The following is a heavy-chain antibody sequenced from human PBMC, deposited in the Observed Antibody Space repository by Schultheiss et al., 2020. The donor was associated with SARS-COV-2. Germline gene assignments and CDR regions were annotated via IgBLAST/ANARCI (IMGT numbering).Heavy chain of an antibody. CDR1: GFTFSSYS. Sequence: GGSLRLSCAASGFTFSSYSMNWVRQPPGKGLEWVSYISSSSSTIYYADSVKGRFTISRDNAKNSLYLQMNSLRAEDTAVYYCARGPLARHIVVVPAAHAYMDVWGKGTTVTVSS. CDR2: ISSSSSTI. D-gene: IGHD2-2*01. J-gene: IGHJ6*03. V-gene: IGHV3-48*04. CDR3: ARGPLARHIVVVPAAHAYMDV.